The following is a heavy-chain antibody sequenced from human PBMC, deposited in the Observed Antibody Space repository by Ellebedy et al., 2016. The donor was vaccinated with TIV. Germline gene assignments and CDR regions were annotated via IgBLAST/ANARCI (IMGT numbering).Heavy chain of an antibody. V-gene: IGHV3-48*03. CDR1: GSTFSRYE. Sequence: PGGSLRLSCAASGSTFSRYEMNWVRQAPGKGLEWVSYISSSSSTVYYVDSVKGRFTISRDNAKNSQYLQMNSLRAEDTAVYYCVRDTYYYGSGTYYKGFDYWGQGTLVTVSS. D-gene: IGHD3-10*01. CDR2: ISSSSSTV. J-gene: IGHJ4*02. CDR3: VRDTYYYGSGTYYKGFDY.